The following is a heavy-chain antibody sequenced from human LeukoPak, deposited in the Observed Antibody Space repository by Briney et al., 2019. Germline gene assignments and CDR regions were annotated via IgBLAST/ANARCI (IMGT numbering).Heavy chain of an antibody. CDR2: ISYDGSNK. J-gene: IGHJ4*02. CDR3: ARVGTAMVTITSFYFDY. Sequence: GRSLRLSRAASGFTFSSYAMHWVRQAPGKGLEWVAVISYDGSNKYYADSVKGRFTISRDNSKNTLYLQMNSLRAEDTAVYYCARVGTAMVTITSFYFDYWGQGTLVTVSS. V-gene: IGHV3-30*04. CDR1: GFTFSSYA. D-gene: IGHD5-18*01.